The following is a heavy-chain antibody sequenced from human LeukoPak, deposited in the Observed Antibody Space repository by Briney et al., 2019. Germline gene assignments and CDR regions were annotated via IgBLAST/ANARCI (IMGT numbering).Heavy chain of an antibody. D-gene: IGHD6-19*01. J-gene: IGHJ4*02. V-gene: IGHV3-30*18. CDR3: AKHSSGWYHGPDY. CDR2: ISYDGSNK. Sequence: GGSLRLSCAASGFTFSSYGMHWVRQAPGKGLEWVAVISYDGSNKYYADSVKGRFTISRDNSKNTLYLQMNSLRAEDTAVYYCAKHSSGWYHGPDYWGQGTLVTVSS. CDR1: GFTFSSYG.